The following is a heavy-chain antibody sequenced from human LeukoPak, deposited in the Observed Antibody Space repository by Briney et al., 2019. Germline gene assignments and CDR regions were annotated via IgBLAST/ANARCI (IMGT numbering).Heavy chain of an antibody. J-gene: IGHJ6*02. Sequence: SETLSLTCTVSGGSISSYYWSWIRQPPGKGLEWIGYMYYSGSTNYNPSLKSRVTISVDTSKNQFSLKLSSVTAADTAVYYCARGLTAMVTNYYSGMDVWGQGTTVTVSS. V-gene: IGHV4-59*01. CDR1: GGSISSYY. CDR3: ARGLTAMVTNYYSGMDV. CDR2: MYYSGST. D-gene: IGHD5-18*01.